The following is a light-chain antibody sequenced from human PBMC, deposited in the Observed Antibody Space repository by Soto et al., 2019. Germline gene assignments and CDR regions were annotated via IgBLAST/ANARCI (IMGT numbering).Light chain of an antibody. CDR1: QSVSSY. CDR3: QQRSNWPPIP. CDR2: DAS. Sequence: EIVLTQSPVTLSLSPGERATLSCRASQSVSSYLAWYQQKPGQAPRLLIYDASNRATGIPARFSGSGSGTDFTLTIDNLEPEDFAVYYCQQRSNWPPIPFGQGTRWEIK. J-gene: IGKJ5*01. V-gene: IGKV3-11*01.